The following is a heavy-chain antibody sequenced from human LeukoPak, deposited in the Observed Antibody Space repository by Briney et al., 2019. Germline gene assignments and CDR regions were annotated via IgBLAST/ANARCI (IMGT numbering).Heavy chain of an antibody. V-gene: IGHV1-2*02. Sequence: ASVKVSCKASGYTFTGYYMHWVRQAPGQGLEWMGWINPNSGGTNYAQKVQGRVTMTRDTSISTAYMELSRLRSDDTAVYYCARDITVTHLYYYGMDVWGQGTTVTVSS. CDR1: GYTFTGYY. CDR3: ARDITVTHLYYYGMDV. D-gene: IGHD4-17*01. J-gene: IGHJ6*02. CDR2: INPNSGGT.